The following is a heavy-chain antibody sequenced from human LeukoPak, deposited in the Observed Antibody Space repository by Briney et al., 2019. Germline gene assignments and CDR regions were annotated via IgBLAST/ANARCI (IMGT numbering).Heavy chain of an antibody. D-gene: IGHD4-17*01. J-gene: IGHJ3*02. CDR2: INWNSGSI. CDR3: TKDLGDFGDLDAFDI. CDR1: GFTFSSYA. V-gene: IGHV3-9*01. Sequence: GGSLRLSCAASGFTFSSYAMSWVRQAPGKGLEWVSGINWNSGSIGYADSVKGRFTISRDNAKNSLYLQLNSLRAEDTALYYCTKDLGDFGDLDAFDIWGQGAVVTVSS.